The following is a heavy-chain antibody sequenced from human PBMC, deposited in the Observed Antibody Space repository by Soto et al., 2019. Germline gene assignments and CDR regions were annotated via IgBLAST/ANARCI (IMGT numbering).Heavy chain of an antibody. J-gene: IGHJ6*02. CDR3: ARDRLMATAGTARHYFGLDV. CDR1: GDSISSADYY. D-gene: IGHD5-18*01. CDR2: IFYSGTT. Sequence: SETLSLTCTVSGDSISSADYYWSWIRQTPGKGLEWIGHIFYSGTTYYNPSLKSRLTISVDTSKNQFSLNLSSVTAADTAVYYCARDRLMATAGTARHYFGLDVWGQGTTVTVSS. V-gene: IGHV4-30-4*01.